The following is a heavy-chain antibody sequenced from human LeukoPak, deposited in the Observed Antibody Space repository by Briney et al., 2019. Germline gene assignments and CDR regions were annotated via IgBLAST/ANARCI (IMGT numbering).Heavy chain of an antibody. V-gene: IGHV3-30-3*01. CDR1: GFTFSSYA. Sequence: HPGGSLRLSCAASGFTFSSYAMHWVRKAPGKGLEWVAVISYDGSNKYYADSVKGRFTISRDNSRNTLYLQMNSLRAEDTAVYYCARDRITIPDYWGQGTLVTVSS. J-gene: IGHJ4*02. CDR2: ISYDGSNK. D-gene: IGHD3-3*01. CDR3: ARDRITIPDY.